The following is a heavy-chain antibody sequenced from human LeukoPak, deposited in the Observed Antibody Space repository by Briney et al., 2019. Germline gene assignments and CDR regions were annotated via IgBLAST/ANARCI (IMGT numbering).Heavy chain of an antibody. Sequence: SETLSLTCAVYGGSFSGYYWSWIRQPPGKGPEWIGEINHSGSTNYNPSLKSRVTISVDTSKNQFSLKLSSVTAADTAVYYCAREKPFYYYYYMDVWGKGTTVTVSS. V-gene: IGHV4-34*01. CDR1: GGSFSGYY. J-gene: IGHJ6*03. CDR2: INHSGST. CDR3: AREKPFYYYYYMDV.